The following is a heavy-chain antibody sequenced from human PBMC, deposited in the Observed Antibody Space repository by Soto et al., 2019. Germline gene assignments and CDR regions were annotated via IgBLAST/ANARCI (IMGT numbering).Heavy chain of an antibody. D-gene: IGHD2-2*01. CDR3: ARCRGGVASF. CDR1: GFSLSTRDVG. V-gene: IGHV2-5*02. Sequence: QITLNESGPTLVKPTQTLTLTCTFSGFSLSTRDVGVGWIRQPPGEALEWLGVVSWDESKTYTPSLESRLTITKATTKTQVVLRMTKMDPVDTATDYCARCRGGVASFWGQGTLVTVSS. CDR2: VSWDESK. J-gene: IGHJ4*02.